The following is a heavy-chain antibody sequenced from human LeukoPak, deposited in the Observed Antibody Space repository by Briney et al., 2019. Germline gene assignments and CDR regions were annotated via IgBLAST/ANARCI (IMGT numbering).Heavy chain of an antibody. CDR3: ARDYPYYYDSSGYYLDAFDI. CDR1: GGSISSYY. D-gene: IGHD3-22*01. V-gene: IGHV4-59*01. J-gene: IGHJ3*02. CDR2: IYYSGST. Sequence: PSETLSLTCTVSGGSISSYYWSWIRQPPGKGLEWIGYIYYSGSTNYNPSLKSRVTISVDTSKNQFSLKLSSVIAADTAVYYCARDYPYYYDSSGYYLDAFDIWGQGTMDTVSS.